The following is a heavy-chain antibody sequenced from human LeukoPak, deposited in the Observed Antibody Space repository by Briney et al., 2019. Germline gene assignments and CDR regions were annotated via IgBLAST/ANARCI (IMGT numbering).Heavy chain of an antibody. J-gene: IGHJ3*02. CDR1: GFTFSSYS. V-gene: IGHV3-21*01. Sequence: GGSLRLSCAASGFTFSSYSMNWVRQAPGKGLEWVSSISSSSSYIYYADSVKGRFTISRDNAKNSLYLQMNSLRAEDTAVYYCARVNDRFGELLYAFDIWGQGTMVTVSS. CDR3: ARVNDRFGELLYAFDI. CDR2: ISSSSSYI. D-gene: IGHD3-10*01.